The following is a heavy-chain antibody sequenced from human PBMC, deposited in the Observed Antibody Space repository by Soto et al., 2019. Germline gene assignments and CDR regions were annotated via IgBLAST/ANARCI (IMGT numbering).Heavy chain of an antibody. Sequence: SVKVSCKASGSNFSSYHIRIVRPAPVKRLEWMGGILPIFGTANSAQTFQGRVTITADQFPSTVYLELSSLGSDDTAVSYCARGVTSGSCPPFDLWGQGTLVTV. CDR2: ILPIFGTA. D-gene: IGHD1-26*01. CDR3: ARGVTSGSCPPFDL. CDR1: GSNFSSYH. V-gene: IGHV1-69*13. J-gene: IGHJ4*02.